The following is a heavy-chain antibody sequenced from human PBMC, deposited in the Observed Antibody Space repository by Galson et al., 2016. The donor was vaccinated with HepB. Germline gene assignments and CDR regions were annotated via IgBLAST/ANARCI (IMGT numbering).Heavy chain of an antibody. V-gene: IGHV3-11*01. D-gene: IGHD4-17*01. CDR3: VHGDYPY. Sequence: SLRLSCAASGFTFSDYYMSWIRQAPGKGLELVSRIGSSGSIYYTDSVKGRFTISRDNAKNSLYLQMNSLRAEDTAVYYCVHGDYPYWGQGTLVTVSS. CDR1: GFTFSDYY. CDR2: IGSSGSI. J-gene: IGHJ4*02.